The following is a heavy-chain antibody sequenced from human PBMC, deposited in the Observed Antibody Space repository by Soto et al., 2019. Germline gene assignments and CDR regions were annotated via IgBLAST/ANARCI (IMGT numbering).Heavy chain of an antibody. Sequence: QVQLVQSGAEVKKPGASVKVSCKASGYTFTSYGISWVRQAPGQGLEWMGWISAYNGNTNYAQKLQGRVTMTTDTSTNTAYMELRSLRSDDTAVYYCARDIVVVVAAREHDAFDIWGQGTMVTVSS. D-gene: IGHD2-15*01. CDR2: ISAYNGNT. J-gene: IGHJ3*02. V-gene: IGHV1-18*01. CDR3: ARDIVVVVAAREHDAFDI. CDR1: GYTFTSYG.